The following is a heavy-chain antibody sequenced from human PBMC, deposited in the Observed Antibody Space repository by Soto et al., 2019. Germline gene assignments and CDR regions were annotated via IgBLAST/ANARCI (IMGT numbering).Heavy chain of an antibody. V-gene: IGHV1-2*02. CDR1: GYTFTSYY. CDR2: INPNSGGT. J-gene: IGHJ4*02. D-gene: IGHD5-18*01. Sequence: ASVKVSGKSSGYTFTSYYIHWVRQAPGQGLEWMGWINPNSGGTKYAQKFQGRVTMTRDTSIGTVYMELSSLRFDDTAVYYCARGGYSFAVDYWGQGTLVTVSS. CDR3: ARGGYSFAVDY.